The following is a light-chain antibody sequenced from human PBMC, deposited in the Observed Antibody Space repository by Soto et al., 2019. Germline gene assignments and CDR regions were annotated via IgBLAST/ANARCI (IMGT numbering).Light chain of an antibody. Sequence: EIVMTQSPATLSMSPGERAALSCRASQSVGIHLAWYQQKPGQAPRLLLYSASTRAAGVPPRFSASGSGTEFTLTISSLHSEDFAVYYCQQYNNWPLTFGPGTRVDIK. CDR3: QQYNNWPLT. J-gene: IGKJ3*01. CDR2: SAS. CDR1: QSVGIH. V-gene: IGKV3-15*01.